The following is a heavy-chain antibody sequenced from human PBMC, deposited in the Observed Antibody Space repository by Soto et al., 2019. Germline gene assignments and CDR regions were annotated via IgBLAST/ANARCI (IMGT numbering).Heavy chain of an antibody. CDR3: AKDKIVGATYYYYGMDV. D-gene: IGHD1-26*01. Sequence: GGSLRLSCAASGFTFDDYAMHWVRQAPGKGLEWVSLISWDGGSTYYADSVKGRFTISRDNSKNSLYLQMNSLRAEDTALYYCAKDKIVGATYYYYGMDVWGQGTTVTVSS. CDR1: GFTFDDYA. J-gene: IGHJ6*02. V-gene: IGHV3-43D*04. CDR2: ISWDGGST.